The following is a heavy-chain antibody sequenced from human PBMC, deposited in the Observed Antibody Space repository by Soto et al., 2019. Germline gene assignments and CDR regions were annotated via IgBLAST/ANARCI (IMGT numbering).Heavy chain of an antibody. CDR3: VRDDFGLGIDH. J-gene: IGHJ4*02. Sequence: PSETLSLACTVSGGSISSRGYYWGWIRQPPGKGLEWIGSIFYSGSTHYNPSLKSRVTISVDTSKDQFSLRLSSVTAEDTAVYYCVRDDFGLGIDHWGLGTLVTVSS. D-gene: IGHD1-26*01. CDR1: GGSISSRGYY. CDR2: IFYSGST. V-gene: IGHV4-39*02.